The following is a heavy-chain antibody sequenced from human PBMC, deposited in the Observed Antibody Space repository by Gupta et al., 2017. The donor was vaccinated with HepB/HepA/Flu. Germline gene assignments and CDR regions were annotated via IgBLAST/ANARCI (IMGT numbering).Heavy chain of an antibody. CDR1: GFAFGDSW. CDR3: ARDRGFSAFDY. Sequence: EVSLVESGGGLVQRGGSMRLSCAAVGFAFGDSWMNWVRQAPGQGLEWVASMNPDGSQIYYVDSMKGRLTISRDNAKNTLYLQMNSLTADDTALYYCARDRGFSAFDYWGQGTLVTVSS. CDR2: MNPDGSQI. V-gene: IGHV3-7*01. J-gene: IGHJ4*02. D-gene: IGHD3-10*01.